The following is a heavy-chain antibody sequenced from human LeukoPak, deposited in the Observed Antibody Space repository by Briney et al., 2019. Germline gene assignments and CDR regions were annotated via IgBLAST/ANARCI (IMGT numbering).Heavy chain of an antibody. J-gene: IGHJ6*02. V-gene: IGHV3-7*01. Sequence: PGGSLRLSCAASGFTLSNYWMNWVRQAAGKGLEWVANIKQDGSEKYYVESVKGRFTISRDNTKNSLYLDMNSLRAEDTAVYYCGRARLQSQYGMDVWGQGTTAIVSS. CDR2: IKQDGSEK. CDR1: GFTLSNYW. D-gene: IGHD4-11*01. CDR3: GRARLQSQYGMDV.